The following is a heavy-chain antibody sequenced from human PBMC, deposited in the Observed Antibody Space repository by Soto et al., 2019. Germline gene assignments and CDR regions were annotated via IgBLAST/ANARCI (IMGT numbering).Heavy chain of an antibody. Sequence: GGSLRLSCAASGFTFSSYSMNWVRQAPGKGLEWVSSISSSSSYIYYADSVKGRFTVSRDNAKNSLYLQMNSLRAEDTAVYYCARVRSLSAGMDVWGQGTTVTVSS. CDR1: GFTFSSYS. CDR3: ARVRSLSAGMDV. J-gene: IGHJ6*02. V-gene: IGHV3-21*01. CDR2: ISSSSSYI.